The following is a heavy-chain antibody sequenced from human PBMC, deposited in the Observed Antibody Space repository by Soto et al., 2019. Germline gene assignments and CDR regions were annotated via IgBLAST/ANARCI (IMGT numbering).Heavy chain of an antibody. Sequence: PSETLSLTCNVSGGSINSYLWSWIRQPAGKGLEWIGRVYSSGTTDYNPSLNSRVTMSIETSKNQFSLKLSSVTAADTAVYYCARDIGSYAYGEGYWGQGIQVTVSS. CDR3: ARDIGSYAYGEGY. V-gene: IGHV4-4*07. J-gene: IGHJ4*02. CDR2: VYSSGTT. CDR1: GGSINSYL. D-gene: IGHD3-10*01.